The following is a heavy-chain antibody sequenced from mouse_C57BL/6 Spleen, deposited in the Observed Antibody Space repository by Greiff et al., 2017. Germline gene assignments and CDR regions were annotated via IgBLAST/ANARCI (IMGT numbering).Heavy chain of an antibody. V-gene: IGHV1-15*01. CDR1: GYTFTDYE. D-gene: IGHD2-2*01. Sequence: QVQLKQSGAELVRPGASVTLSCKASGYTFTDYEMHWVKQTPVHGLEWIGAIDPETGGTAYNQKFKGKAILTADKSSSTAYMELRSMTSEDSAVDYCSRGYGGFAYWGQGTLVTVSA. J-gene: IGHJ3*01. CDR2: IDPETGGT. CDR3: SRGYGGFAY.